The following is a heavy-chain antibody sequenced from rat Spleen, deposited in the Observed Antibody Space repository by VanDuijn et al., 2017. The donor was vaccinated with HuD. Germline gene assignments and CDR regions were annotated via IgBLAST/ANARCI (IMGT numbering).Heavy chain of an antibody. Sequence: QVQLKESGPGLVQPSQTLSLTCTVSGFSVTSNSVHWVRQPPGKGLEWRGGIWGDGNTDYNSVLKSRLNISRDTSKSLVFLKINVLQTDDKAIYFCTRSPTYYNSYIGWFVYWGQGTLVTVSS. J-gene: IGHJ3*01. V-gene: IGHV2-1*01. CDR3: TRSPTYYNSYIGWFVY. CDR2: IWGDGNT. D-gene: IGHD1-2*01. CDR1: GFSVTSNS.